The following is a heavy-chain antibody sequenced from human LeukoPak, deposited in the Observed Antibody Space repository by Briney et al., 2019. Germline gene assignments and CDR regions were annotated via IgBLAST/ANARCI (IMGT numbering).Heavy chain of an antibody. J-gene: IGHJ4*02. CDR1: GYTLTELS. D-gene: IGHD1-26*01. Sequence: ASVKVSCKVSGYTLTELSMHWVRQAPGKGLEWVGGFDPEDGETIYAQKFQGRVTMTEDTSTDTAYMELSSLRSEDTAVYYCATDPRWGSYSGGGYWGQGTLVTVSS. CDR2: FDPEDGET. CDR3: ATDPRWGSYSGGGY. V-gene: IGHV1-24*01.